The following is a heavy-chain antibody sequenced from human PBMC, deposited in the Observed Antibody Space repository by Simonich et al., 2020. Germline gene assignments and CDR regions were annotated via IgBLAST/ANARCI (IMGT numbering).Heavy chain of an antibody. CDR1: GYTLTGYY. CDR3: AGGGVRSSSWYWYFDL. V-gene: IGHV1-2*01. J-gene: IGHJ2*01. CDR2: TTLTSAHK. D-gene: IGHD6-13*01. Sequence: QVQLVQSGAEVKKPGASVKVSCKASGYTLTGYYMHWVRKATAQGLGTALGQELSVRGGTTLTSAHKTYAKHFRVGVTSPVDTPDSTPYLGLSRLSSTDTAVFYCAGGGVRSSSWYWYFDLWGRGTLVTVSS.